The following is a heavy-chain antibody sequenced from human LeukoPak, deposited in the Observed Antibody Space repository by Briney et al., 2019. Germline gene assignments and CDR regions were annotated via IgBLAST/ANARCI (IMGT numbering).Heavy chain of an antibody. Sequence: SETLSLTCTVSGGSISSYYWSWIRQPPGKGLEWIGYIYYSGSTNYNPSLKSRATISVDTSKNQFSLKLSSVTAADTAVYYCARTLLHDYGDYYFDYWGQGTLVTVSS. CDR3: ARTLLHDYGDYYFDY. J-gene: IGHJ4*02. CDR1: GGSISSYY. D-gene: IGHD4-17*01. V-gene: IGHV4-59*01. CDR2: IYYSGST.